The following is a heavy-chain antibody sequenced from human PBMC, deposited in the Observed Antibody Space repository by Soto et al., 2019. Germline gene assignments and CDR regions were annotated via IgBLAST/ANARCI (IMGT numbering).Heavy chain of an antibody. Sequence: QVQLVKSGGGVVQPGRSLRLSCAASGFTFSSYGMHWVRQAPGKGLEWVAVISYDGSNKYYADSVKGRFTISRDNSKNTLYLQMNSLRAEDTAVYYCAKGSLALRYFDWLFDYWGQGTLVTVSS. J-gene: IGHJ4*02. CDR1: GFTFSSYG. D-gene: IGHD3-9*01. V-gene: IGHV3-30*18. CDR3: AKGSLALRYFDWLFDY. CDR2: ISYDGSNK.